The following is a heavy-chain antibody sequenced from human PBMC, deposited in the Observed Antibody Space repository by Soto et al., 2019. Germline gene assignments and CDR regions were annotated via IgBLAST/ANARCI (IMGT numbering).Heavy chain of an antibody. CDR1: GFTFNNYA. CDR3: ARGAYYDVWSGSLEPFDI. Sequence: GGSLRLSCAASGFTFNNYAMHWVRQAPGKGLEYVSAISSNGGSTYYANSVKGRFTISRDNSKNTLYLQMGSLRVEDMAVYYCARGAYYDVWSGSLEPFDIWGRGTLVTVSS. J-gene: IGHJ3*02. V-gene: IGHV3-64*01. D-gene: IGHD3-3*01. CDR2: ISSNGGST.